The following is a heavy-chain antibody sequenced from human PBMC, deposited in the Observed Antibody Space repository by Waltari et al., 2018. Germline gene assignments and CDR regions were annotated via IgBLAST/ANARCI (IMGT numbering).Heavy chain of an antibody. J-gene: IGHJ6*02. Sequence: GSGKRPEWVAVIWYDGNNKYYADSVSGRFTISRDNAKNTLYLQMDSLRADDTAVYYCAKGSYYDAGGRTYYNGMDVWGQGTTVTVSS. CDR2: IWYDGNNK. D-gene: IGHD3-10*01. CDR3: AKGSYYDAGGRTYYNGMDV. V-gene: IGHV3-33*03.